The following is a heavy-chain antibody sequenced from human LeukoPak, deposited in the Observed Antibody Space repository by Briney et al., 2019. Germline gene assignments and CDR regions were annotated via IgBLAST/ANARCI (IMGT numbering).Heavy chain of an antibody. V-gene: IGHV3-30*04. J-gene: IGHJ4*02. CDR1: GFTFSSYA. CDR3: ARARIAVASGRVDY. Sequence: GGSLRLSCAASGFTFSSYAMHWVRQAPGKGLEWVAVISYDGSNKYYADSVKARFTISRDSSKNTLYLQMNSLRAEDTAVYYCARARIAVASGRVDYWGQGTLVTVSS. D-gene: IGHD6-19*01. CDR2: ISYDGSNK.